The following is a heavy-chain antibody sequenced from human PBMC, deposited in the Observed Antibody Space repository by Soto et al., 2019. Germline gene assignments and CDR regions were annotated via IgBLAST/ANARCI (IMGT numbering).Heavy chain of an antibody. V-gene: IGHV4-30-4*01. CDR3: AREVMVYAISAWFDP. J-gene: IGHJ5*02. CDR2: IYYSGST. D-gene: IGHD2-8*01. Sequence: PSETLSLTCTFSVGSIISGDYYWSWIRQPPGKGLEWIGYIYYSGSTYYNPSLKSRVTISVDTSKNQFSLKLSSVTAADTAVYYCAREVMVYAISAWFDPWGQGTLVTVSS. CDR1: VGSIISGDYY.